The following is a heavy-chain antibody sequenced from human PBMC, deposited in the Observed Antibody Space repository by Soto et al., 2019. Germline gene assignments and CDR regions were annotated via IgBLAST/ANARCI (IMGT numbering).Heavy chain of an antibody. V-gene: IGHV3-30*18. CDR2: ITYDGSRK. Sequence: QVQLVESGGGVVQPGTSLRLSCSASGFTFGNFGMHWVRQSPGKGLEWVSIITYDGSRKHYIDSVKGRFTISRDNSKNTVFHQMHSLRAEDSAVYYCAKDIHADRDTYHYGADYWGQGTLVTVSS. CDR3: AKDIHADRDTYHYGADY. J-gene: IGHJ4*02. CDR1: GFTFGNFG. D-gene: IGHD5-12*01.